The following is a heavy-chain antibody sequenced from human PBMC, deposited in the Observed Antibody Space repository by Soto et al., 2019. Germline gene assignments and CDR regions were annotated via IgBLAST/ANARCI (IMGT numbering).Heavy chain of an antibody. CDR2: INYGGNT. D-gene: IGHD2-2*01. CDR3: ASYCSSSRCYFDGAFDI. CDR1: SGSIGNDGYY. V-gene: IGHV4-31*03. J-gene: IGHJ3*02. Sequence: SETLSLTCTVSSGSIGNDGYYWSWFRQRPGKGLEWLGYINYGGNTYYSPSLKSRLSISVDTSKRQFSLKLSPVTAADTAIYYCASYCSSSRCYFDGAFDIWGQGTMVTVSS.